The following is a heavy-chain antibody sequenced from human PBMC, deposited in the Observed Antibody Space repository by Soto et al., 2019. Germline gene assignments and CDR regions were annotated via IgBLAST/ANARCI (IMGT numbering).Heavy chain of an antibody. CDR2: INPSGGST. V-gene: IGHV1-46*01. CDR3: AVLMYYYDSSGYKGENFDY. CDR1: GYTFTSYY. J-gene: IGHJ4*02. Sequence: QVQLVQSGAEVKKPGASVKVSCKASGYTFTSYYIHWVRQAPGQGLEWMGIINPSGGSTSYAQKFQGRVTMTRDTSTSTVYMELSSLRSEDTAVYYCAVLMYYYDSSGYKGENFDYWGQGTLVTVSS. D-gene: IGHD3-22*01.